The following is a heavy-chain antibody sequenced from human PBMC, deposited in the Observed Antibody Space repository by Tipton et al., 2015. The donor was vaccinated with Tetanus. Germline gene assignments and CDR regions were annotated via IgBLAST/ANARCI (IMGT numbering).Heavy chain of an antibody. CDR2: VSWNSGTI. V-gene: IGHV3-9*01. CDR1: GFTFDDYA. J-gene: IGHJ1*01. D-gene: IGHD3-10*01. CDR3: AKAKTWASLWFGDV. Sequence: SLRLSCAASGFTFDDYAMHWVRQAPGKGLEWVSIVSWNSGTISYADSVKGRFTTSRDNAKNSLYLQMNSLRAEDTARYYCAKAKTWASLWFGDVWGPGTLVAVSS.